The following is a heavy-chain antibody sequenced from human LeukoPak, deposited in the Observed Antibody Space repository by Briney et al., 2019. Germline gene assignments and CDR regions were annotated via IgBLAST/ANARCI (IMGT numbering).Heavy chain of an antibody. J-gene: IGHJ4*02. V-gene: IGHV4-38-2*02. CDR2: IYTSGST. D-gene: IGHD3-9*01. CDR3: AREYYDILTGYYIGSYYDY. Sequence: SETLSLTCTVSGYSISSGYYWGWIRQPPGKGLEWIGRIYTSGSTNYNPSLKSRVTMSVDTSKNQFSLKLSSVTAADTAVYYCAREYYDILTGYYIGSYYDYWGQGTLVTVSS. CDR1: GYSISSGYY.